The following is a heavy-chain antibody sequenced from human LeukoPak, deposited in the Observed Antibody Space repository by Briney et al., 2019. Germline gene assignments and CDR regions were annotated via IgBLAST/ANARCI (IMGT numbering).Heavy chain of an antibody. CDR2: ISGSGGNT. J-gene: IGHJ4*02. Sequence: GGSLRLSCAASGFTFSSYFFSWVRQAPGKGLEWVSSISGSGGNTYYPDSVKGRFTVSRDNSKDTLFLQMNSLRAEDTAVYYCARYCRGLSCYSGLYWGQGTLVTVSS. V-gene: IGHV3-23*01. CDR3: ARYCRGLSCYSGLY. CDR1: GFTFSSYF. D-gene: IGHD2-15*01.